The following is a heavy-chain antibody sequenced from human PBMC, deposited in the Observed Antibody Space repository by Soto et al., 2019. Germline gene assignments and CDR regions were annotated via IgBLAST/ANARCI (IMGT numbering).Heavy chain of an antibody. CDR3: AREGAFYFDY. D-gene: IGHD1-26*01. Sequence: PGGSLRLSCAASGFTFSSYEMIWVRQAPGKGLEWLSYISSGGSTIYYADSLKGRSTISRDNAKNSLYLQMNSLRAEDTAVYYCAREGAFYFDYWGQGTLVTVSS. V-gene: IGHV3-48*03. CDR1: GFTFSSYE. CDR2: ISSGGSTI. J-gene: IGHJ4*02.